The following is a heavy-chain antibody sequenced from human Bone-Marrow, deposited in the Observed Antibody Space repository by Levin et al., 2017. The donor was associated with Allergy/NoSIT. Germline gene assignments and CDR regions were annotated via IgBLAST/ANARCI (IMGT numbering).Heavy chain of an antibody. V-gene: IGHV3-23*01. D-gene: IGHD2/OR15-2a*01. Sequence: GGSLRLSCAASGFTFSSYAMSWVRQAPGKGLEWVSAISGSGGSTYYADSVKGRFTISRDNSKNTLYLQMNSLRAEDTAVYYCARDFLLSNWFDPWGQGTLVTVSS. J-gene: IGHJ5*02. CDR1: GFTFSSYA. CDR3: ARDFLLSNWFDP. CDR2: ISGSGGST.